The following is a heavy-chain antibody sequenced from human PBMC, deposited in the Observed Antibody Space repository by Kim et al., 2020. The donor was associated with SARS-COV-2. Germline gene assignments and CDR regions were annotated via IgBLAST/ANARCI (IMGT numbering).Heavy chain of an antibody. V-gene: IGHV3-73*01. Sequence: ATAYGASVKGRFTDSRDDSKNTAYVQMNSLKTEDTAVYDCLSNRDYYGMDVWGQGTTVTVSS. CDR2: AT. D-gene: IGHD6-13*01. CDR3: LSNRDYYGMDV. J-gene: IGHJ6*02.